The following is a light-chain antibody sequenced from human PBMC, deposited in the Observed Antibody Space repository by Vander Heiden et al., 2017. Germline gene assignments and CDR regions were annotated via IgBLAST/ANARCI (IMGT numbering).Light chain of an antibody. CDR3: QAWDSSVV. CDR1: KLGDKF. V-gene: IGLV3-1*01. CDR2: QDT. Sequence: SYDLTQPPSVSVSPGQTASITCSGNKLGDKFACWYQQKPGQSPVLVIYQDTKRPSGIPERFSGSNSGNTATLTIGGTQAMDEADYYCQAWDSSVVFGGGTKLTVL. J-gene: IGLJ2*01.